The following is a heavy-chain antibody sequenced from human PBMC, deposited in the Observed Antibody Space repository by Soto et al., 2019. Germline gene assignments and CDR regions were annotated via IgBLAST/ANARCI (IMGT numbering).Heavy chain of an antibody. V-gene: IGHV4-34*01. CDR3: ARVGNLRPGYCSGGSCYRPPFGMDV. CDR1: GGSFSGYY. CDR2: INHSGST. D-gene: IGHD2-15*01. Sequence: QVQLQQWGAGLLKPSETLSLTCAVYGGSFSGYYWSWIRQPPGKGLEWIGEINHSGSTNYNPSLKSRVTISVDTSKNQFSLKLSSVTAADTAVYYCARVGNLRPGYCSGGSCYRPPFGMDVWGQGTTVTVSS. J-gene: IGHJ6*02.